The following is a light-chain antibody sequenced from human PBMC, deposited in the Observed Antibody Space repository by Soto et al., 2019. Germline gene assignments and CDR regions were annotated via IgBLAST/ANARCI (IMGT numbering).Light chain of an antibody. CDR2: WAS. V-gene: IGKV4-1*01. J-gene: IGKJ2*01. CDR1: QSVLDNSTNKSY. Sequence: VLTQSPSSLAVSLGERATVNCRSSQSVLDNSTNKSYLAWYQKKPGHPPKLLVHWASVREAGVPDRFSGGGSGTDITLTISSLQTEDVAVYYCHQYYTTPQTFGLGTQLEIK. CDR3: HQYYTTPQT.